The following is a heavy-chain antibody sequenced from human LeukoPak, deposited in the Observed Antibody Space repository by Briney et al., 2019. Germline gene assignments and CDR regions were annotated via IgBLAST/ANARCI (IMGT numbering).Heavy chain of an antibody. J-gene: IGHJ4*02. CDR2: IIPILGIV. Sequence: VASVKVSCKASGGTFSSYAISWVRQAPGQGLEWMGRIIPILGIVNYAQKFQGRVTITADKSTSTAYMELSSLRSEDTAVYYCARDRWELLSVYFDYWGQGTLVTVSS. V-gene: IGHV1-69*04. CDR1: GGTFSSYA. CDR3: ARDRWELLSVYFDY. D-gene: IGHD1-26*01.